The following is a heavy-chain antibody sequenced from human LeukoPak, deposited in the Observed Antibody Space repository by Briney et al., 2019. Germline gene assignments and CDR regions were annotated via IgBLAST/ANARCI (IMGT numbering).Heavy chain of an antibody. CDR1: GFTFSSYA. J-gene: IGHJ4*02. V-gene: IGHV3-30-3*01. D-gene: IGHD3-22*01. CDR3: AREPTISYDSSGYFFDY. Sequence: GGSLRLSCAASGFTFSSYAMHWVRQAPGKGLEWVAVISYDGSNKYYADSVKGRFTISRDNSKNTLYLQMNSLRAEDTAVYYCAREPTISYDSSGYFFDYWGQGTLVTVSS. CDR2: ISYDGSNK.